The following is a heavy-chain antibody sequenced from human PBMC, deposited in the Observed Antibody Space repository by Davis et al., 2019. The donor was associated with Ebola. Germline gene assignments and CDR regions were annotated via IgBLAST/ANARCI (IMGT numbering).Heavy chain of an antibody. D-gene: IGHD6-13*01. CDR3: AREQQLTYYYYHGMDV. J-gene: IGHJ6*02. Sequence: GESLKISCAASGFTFSSYWMSWVRQAPGKGLEWVANIKQDGSEKYYVDSVKGRFTISRDNAKNSLYLQMNSLRAEDTAVYYCAREQQLTYYYYHGMDVWGQGTTVTVSS. CDR1: GFTFSSYW. CDR2: IKQDGSEK. V-gene: IGHV3-7*03.